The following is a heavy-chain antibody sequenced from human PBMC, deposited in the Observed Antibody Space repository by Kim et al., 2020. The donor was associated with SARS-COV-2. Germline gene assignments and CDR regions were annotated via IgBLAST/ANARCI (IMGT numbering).Heavy chain of an antibody. CDR2: SSSYI. Sequence: SSSYIYYADSVKGRFTISRDTAKNSLYLQMNSLRAEDTAVYYCTATRDDYWGQGTLVTVSS. D-gene: IGHD5-18*01. V-gene: IGHV3-21*01. CDR3: TATRDDY. J-gene: IGHJ4*02.